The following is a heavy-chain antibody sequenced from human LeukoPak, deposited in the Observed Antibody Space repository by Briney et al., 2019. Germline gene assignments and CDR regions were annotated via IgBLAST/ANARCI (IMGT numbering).Heavy chain of an antibody. CDR2: IYHSGST. D-gene: IGHD2-15*01. V-gene: IGHV4-39*07. J-gene: IGHJ2*01. CDR1: GGSISSSTYY. Sequence: SETLSLTCTVSGGSISSSTYYWGWIRQPPGKGLEWIGSIYHSGSTYYNPSLKSRVTISVDTSKNQFSLKLSSVTAADTAVYYFVRTAQGSCSGGRCYMTWYFDLWGRGTLVTVSS. CDR3: VRTAQGSCSGGRCYMTWYFDL.